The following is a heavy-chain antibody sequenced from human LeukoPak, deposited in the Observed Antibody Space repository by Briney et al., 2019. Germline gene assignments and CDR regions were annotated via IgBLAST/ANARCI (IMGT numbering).Heavy chain of an antibody. V-gene: IGHV4-39*01. Sequence: SETLSLTCTVSGGSISSSSYYWGWIRQPPGKGLEWIGSIYYSGSTYYNPSLKSRVTISVDTSKNQFSLKLSSVTAADTAVYYCARGYYYGFNYGMDVWGQGTTVTVSS. J-gene: IGHJ6*02. CDR1: GGSISSSSYY. D-gene: IGHD3-10*01. CDR3: ARGYYYGFNYGMDV. CDR2: IYYSGST.